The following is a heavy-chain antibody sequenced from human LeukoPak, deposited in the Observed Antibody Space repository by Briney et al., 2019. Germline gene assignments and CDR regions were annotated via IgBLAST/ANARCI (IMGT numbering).Heavy chain of an antibody. V-gene: IGHV4-4*09. D-gene: IGHD3-3*01. CDR3: ARLSRDYDFWSGYYNTEYNWFDP. Sequence: SETLSLTRTVSGGPISSYYWSWIRQPPGKGLEWIGYIYTSGSTNYNPSLKSRVTISVDTSKNQFSLKLSSVTAADTAVYYCARLSRDYDFWSGYYNTEYNWFDPWGQGTLVTVSS. CDR1: GGPISSYY. CDR2: IYTSGST. J-gene: IGHJ5*02.